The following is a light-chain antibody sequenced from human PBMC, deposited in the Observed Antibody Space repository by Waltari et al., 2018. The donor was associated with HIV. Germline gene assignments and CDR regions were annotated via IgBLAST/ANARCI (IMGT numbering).Light chain of an antibody. CDR2: EVT. V-gene: IGLV2-8*01. CDR1: SSDIGAYDF. Sequence: HSALTQPPSASGSLGQSVTISCTGSSSDIGAYDFVSWFQQHPHSAPRLLLYEVTRRPSTGSKRFSGSRSGNSAFLTVAGRQAGDEAAYFCSSYGDSRRVLFGGGTNLTVL. J-gene: IGLJ2*01. CDR3: SSYGDSRRVL.